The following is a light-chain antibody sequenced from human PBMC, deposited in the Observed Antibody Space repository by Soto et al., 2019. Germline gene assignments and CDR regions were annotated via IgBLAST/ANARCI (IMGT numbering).Light chain of an antibody. Sequence: NFMLTQPHSVSESPGKKLTISCTRGGVSIANNYVQWYQQRPGSAPTTVIYENNQRLSGVPDRFSGSTDGSSNSASLTISGLQTEDEADYYCQSYDSDFVVFGGGTKLTVL. CDR1: GVSIANNY. V-gene: IGLV6-57*04. J-gene: IGLJ2*01. CDR3: QSYDSDFVV. CDR2: ENN.